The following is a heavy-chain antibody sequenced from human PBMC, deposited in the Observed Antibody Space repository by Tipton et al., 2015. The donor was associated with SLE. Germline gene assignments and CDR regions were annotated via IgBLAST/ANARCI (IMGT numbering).Heavy chain of an antibody. Sequence: SLRLSCAASGFTFSSYEMNWVRQAPGKGLEWVSYISSSGSTIYYADSVKGRFTISRDSAKNSLYLQMNSLRAEDTAVYYCARALGVATFDYWGRGTLVTVSS. CDR2: ISSSGSTI. D-gene: IGHD5-12*01. CDR3: ARALGVATFDY. V-gene: IGHV3-48*03. J-gene: IGHJ2*01. CDR1: GFTFSSYE.